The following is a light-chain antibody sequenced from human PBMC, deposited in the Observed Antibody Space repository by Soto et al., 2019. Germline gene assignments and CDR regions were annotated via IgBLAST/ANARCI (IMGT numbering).Light chain of an antibody. V-gene: IGKV3-20*01. CDR2: GAS. CDR3: QQYGSSLGVT. Sequence: ENVLTQSPGTLSLSPGERATLSCRASQSVSNNYLAWYQQKPGQAPRLLIYGASSRATGIPDRFSGSGSGTDFTLTISRLEPEDFAVYYCQQYGSSLGVTFGGGTKVDIK. CDR1: QSVSNNY. J-gene: IGKJ4*01.